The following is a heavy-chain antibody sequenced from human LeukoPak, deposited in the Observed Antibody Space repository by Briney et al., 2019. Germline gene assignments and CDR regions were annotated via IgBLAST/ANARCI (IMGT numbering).Heavy chain of an antibody. CDR1: GYTFTGYY. D-gene: IGHD5-24*01. CDR2: ISAYNGNT. CDR3: ARDRRDGYNNNDDD. V-gene: IGHV1-18*04. Sequence: ASVKVSCKASGYTFTGYYMHWVRQAPGQGLEWMGWISAYNGNTNYAQKLQGRVTMTTDTSTSTAYMELRSLRSDDTAVYYCARDRRDGYNNNDDDWGQGTLVTVSS. J-gene: IGHJ4*02.